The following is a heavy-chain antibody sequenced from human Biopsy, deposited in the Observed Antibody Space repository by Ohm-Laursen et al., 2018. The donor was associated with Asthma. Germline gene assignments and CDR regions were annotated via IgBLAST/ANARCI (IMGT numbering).Heavy chain of an antibody. V-gene: IGHV3-30*03. D-gene: IGHD3-22*01. Sequence: SSLRLSCAASGFSFSRYGMHWVRQAPGKGPEWVAVISFDGSNKYYGDSVKGRFTIARDNSKNTVYLQMNSLRAEDTAVYYCAGGDSSNWSHYYFDYWGQGTLVTVSS. CDR2: ISFDGSNK. CDR1: GFSFSRYG. CDR3: AGGDSSNWSHYYFDY. J-gene: IGHJ4*02.